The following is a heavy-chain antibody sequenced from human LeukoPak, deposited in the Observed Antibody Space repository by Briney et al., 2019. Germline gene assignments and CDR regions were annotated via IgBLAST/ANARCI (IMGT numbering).Heavy chain of an antibody. CDR3: ATSTSGEWLDP. V-gene: IGHV1-3*01. CDR2: INADNGNT. J-gene: IGHJ2*01. D-gene: IGHD2-2*01. CDR1: GYTFTGYY. Sequence: GASVKVSCKASGYTFTGYYMHWVRQAPGQGLEWMGWINADNGNTKYSQKFQGRVTITRDTSATTAYMELSSLRSEDTAVYYCATSTSGEWLDPWGRGTLVTVSS.